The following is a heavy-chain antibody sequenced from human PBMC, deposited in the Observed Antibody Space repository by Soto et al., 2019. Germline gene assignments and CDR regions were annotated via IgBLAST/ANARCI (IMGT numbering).Heavy chain of an antibody. D-gene: IGHD2-15*01. V-gene: IGHV3-21*04. J-gene: IGHJ6*03. CDR1: GFTFSSYS. Sequence: GGSLRLSCAASGFTFSSYSMNWVRRAPGKGLEWVSSISSSSSYIYYADSVKGRFTISRDNAKNSLYLQMNSLRAEDTAVYYCARDTVVVAAGPMDVWGKGTTVTVSS. CDR2: ISSSSSYI. CDR3: ARDTVVVAAGPMDV.